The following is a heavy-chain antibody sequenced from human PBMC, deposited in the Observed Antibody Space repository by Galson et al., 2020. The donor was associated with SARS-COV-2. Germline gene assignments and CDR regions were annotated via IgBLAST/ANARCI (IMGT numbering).Heavy chain of an antibody. D-gene: IGHD4-17*01. CDR1: GGSISSGGYY. CDR2: IYYSGST. CDR3: ARVRYGEYYFDY. V-gene: IGHV4-31*03. Sequence: SQTLSLTCTVSGGSISSGGYYWSWIRQHPGKGLEWIGYIYYSGSTYYNPSLKSRVTISVDTSKNQFSLKLSSVTAADTAVYYCARVRYGEYYFDYWGQGTLVTVSS. J-gene: IGHJ4*02.